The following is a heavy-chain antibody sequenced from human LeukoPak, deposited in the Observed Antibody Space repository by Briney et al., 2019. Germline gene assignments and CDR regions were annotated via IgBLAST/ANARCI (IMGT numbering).Heavy chain of an antibody. CDR3: ARDLLSLPHKYFDS. CDR2: IQYDGSQK. J-gene: IGHJ4*02. Sequence: GGSLRLSCAASGFSFSNYGMHWVRQAPGKGLEWVAYIQYDGSQKYYGDSVKGRFTISRDNSKNTVHLQMNSLRDEDTALYYCARDLLSLPHKYFDSWGQGTLLTVSS. CDR1: GFSFSNYG. D-gene: IGHD3-16*01. V-gene: IGHV3-30*02.